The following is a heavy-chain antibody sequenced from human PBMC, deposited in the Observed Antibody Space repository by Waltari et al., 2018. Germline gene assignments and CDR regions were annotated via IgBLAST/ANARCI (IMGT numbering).Heavy chain of an antibody. V-gene: IGHV4-59*01. J-gene: IGHJ5*02. CDR2: IYYSGST. CDR1: GGSISSYY. CDR3: ARGYSSGWYWWFDP. Sequence: QVQLQESGPGLVKPSETLSLTCTVSGGSISSYYWSWIRQPPGKGLEWIGYIYYSGSTNYNPSLKSRVTISVDTSKNQFSLKLSSVTAADTAVYYCARGYSSGWYWWFDPWGQGTLVTVSS. D-gene: IGHD6-19*01.